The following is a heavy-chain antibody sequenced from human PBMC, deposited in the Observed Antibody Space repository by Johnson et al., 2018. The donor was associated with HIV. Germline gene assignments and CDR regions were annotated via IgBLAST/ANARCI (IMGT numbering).Heavy chain of an antibody. V-gene: IGHV3-11*04. CDR1: NFTFKDYY. Sequence: QVQLVESGGDLIKPGGSLRLSCAASNFTFKDYYMNWIRQAPGKGLEWISYISGSGFDTLYADSVKGRFTISRDNAKNSLYLQMNSLRAEDTAVYYCARVGDGSGYYFDAFDIWGQGTMVTVSS. CDR2: ISGSGFDT. CDR3: ARVGDGSGYYFDAFDI. J-gene: IGHJ3*02. D-gene: IGHD3-22*01.